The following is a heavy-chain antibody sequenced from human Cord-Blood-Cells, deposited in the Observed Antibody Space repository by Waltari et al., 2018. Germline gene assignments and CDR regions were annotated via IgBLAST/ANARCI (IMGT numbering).Heavy chain of an antibody. CDR1: GGSFSGYY. J-gene: IGHJ4*02. CDR3: ARGASLQLVQRPFDY. V-gene: IGHV4-34*04. D-gene: IGHD6-13*01. Sequence: QVQLQQWGAGLWRPSETLPFTCAVYGGSFSGYYWSWIRQPPGKGLEWIGEINHSGSTNNNQSPQNRGTISVVTSKNQFSLLLRSVAAAATAVYYCARGASLQLVQRPFDYWGQGTLVTVSS. CDR2: INHSGST.